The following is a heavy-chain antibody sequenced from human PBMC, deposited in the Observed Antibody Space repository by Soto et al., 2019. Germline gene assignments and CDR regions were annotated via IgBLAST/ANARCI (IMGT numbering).Heavy chain of an antibody. V-gene: IGHV3-23*01. J-gene: IGHJ5*02. D-gene: IGHD3-3*01. CDR2: ISGSGGST. CDR3: AKRVSVDYDFWSGYKPDNWFDP. Sequence: GGSLRLSCAASGFTFSSYAMSWVRQAPGKGLEWVSAISGSGGSTYYADSVKGRFTISRDNSKNTLYLQMNSLRAEDTAVYYCAKRVSVDYDFWSGYKPDNWFDPWGQGTLVTVS. CDR1: GFTFSSYA.